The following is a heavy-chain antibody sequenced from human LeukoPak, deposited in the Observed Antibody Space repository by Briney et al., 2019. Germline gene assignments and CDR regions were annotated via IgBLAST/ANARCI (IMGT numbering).Heavy chain of an antibody. CDR1: GYTFTMYA. Sequence: ASVKVSFTASGYTFTMYAIHWVRQAPGQRLEWMGWINAGNGNTKYSQKFQGRVTITRDTSASTAYMDLSSLRSEDTAVYYCAREGWDLHFDYWGQGTLVTVSS. D-gene: IGHD1-26*01. CDR3: AREGWDLHFDY. CDR2: INAGNGNT. J-gene: IGHJ4*02. V-gene: IGHV1-3*01.